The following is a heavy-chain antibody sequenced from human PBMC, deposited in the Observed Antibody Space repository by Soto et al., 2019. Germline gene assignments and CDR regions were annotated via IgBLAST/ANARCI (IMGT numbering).Heavy chain of an antibody. CDR3: ARDLDTSGWNGPCGY. D-gene: IGHD6-19*01. Sequence: ASVNVSCKASGYTFTIYYMHWVRQAPGQGLEWMGIINPSGGSTSYAQKFQGRVTMTRDTSTSTVYMELSSLRSEDTAVYYCARDLDTSGWNGPCGYWGQGTMVTVSS. CDR2: INPSGGST. J-gene: IGHJ4*02. V-gene: IGHV1-46*01. CDR1: GYTFTIYY.